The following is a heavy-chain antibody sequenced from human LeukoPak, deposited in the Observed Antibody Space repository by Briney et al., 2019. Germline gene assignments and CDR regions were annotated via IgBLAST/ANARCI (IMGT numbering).Heavy chain of an antibody. Sequence: GRSLRLSRAASGFPFNSYSMTWVRQAPGKGLEWVSYINSGSTTIYSADSVKGRFAISRDNAKNSLFLQMNSLRAEDTAVYYCARSRTSNRYFDLWGRGTLVTVSS. V-gene: IGHV3-48*01. J-gene: IGHJ2*01. CDR2: INSGSTTI. CDR1: GFPFNSYS. CDR3: ARSRTSNRYFDL. D-gene: IGHD2-8*01.